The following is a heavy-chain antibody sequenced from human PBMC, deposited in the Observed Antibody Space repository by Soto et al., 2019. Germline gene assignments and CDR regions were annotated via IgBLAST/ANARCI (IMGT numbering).Heavy chain of an antibody. D-gene: IGHD6-19*01. CDR3: ARGVAGTGFDL. J-gene: IGHJ4*02. V-gene: IGHV6-1*01. CDR1: GDSVPSNTAA. CDR2: TYYRSNWRH. Sequence: PSQTLSLTCAISGDSVPSNTAAWNWIRSSPSRGLELLGRTYYRSNWRHDYAVSVKSRITVNPDTSKNHFSLQLDSVTPDDTAVYYCARGVAGTGFDLGGQGTLVTVSS.